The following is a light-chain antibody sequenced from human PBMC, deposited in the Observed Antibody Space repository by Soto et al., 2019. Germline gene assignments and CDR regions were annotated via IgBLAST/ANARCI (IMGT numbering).Light chain of an antibody. Sequence: DIQMTQSPSSLSASVGDRVTITCLASQSISSHLNWYQQKPGKAPKLLIYATSSWQSGVPSRFSGNTSGTDFTLTISSLQPEDFATYSCQQSYRTPLTFGGGTKVAIK. CDR1: QSISSH. CDR2: ATS. V-gene: IGKV1-39*01. J-gene: IGKJ4*01. CDR3: QQSYRTPLT.